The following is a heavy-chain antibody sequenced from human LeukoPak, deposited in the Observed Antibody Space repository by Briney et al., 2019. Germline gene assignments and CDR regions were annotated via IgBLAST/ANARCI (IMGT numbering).Heavy chain of an antibody. CDR2: IYTSGST. CDR3: ARESYYDSSGYSHDAFDI. Sequence: SETLSLTCTVSGGSISSYYWSWIRQPAGKGLEWIGRIYTSGSTNYNPSLKSRVTMSVDTSKNQFSLKLSSVTAADTAVYYCARESYYDSSGYSHDAFDIWGQGTMVTVSS. J-gene: IGHJ3*02. CDR1: GGSISSYY. D-gene: IGHD3-22*01. V-gene: IGHV4-4*07.